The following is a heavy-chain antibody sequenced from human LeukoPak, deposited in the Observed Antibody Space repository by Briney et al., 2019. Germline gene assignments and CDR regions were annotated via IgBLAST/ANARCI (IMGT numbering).Heavy chain of an antibody. CDR1: GGTFSSYA. CDR3: ARGLPPPNPQTRMGTVDYYYMDV. D-gene: IGHD2-8*02. J-gene: IGHJ6*03. V-gene: IGHV1-69*06. Sequence: SVKVSCKASGGTFSSYAISWGRQAPGQGLEWMGGIIPIFGTANYAQKFQGRVTITADKSTSTAYMELSSLRSEDTAVYYCARGLPPPNPQTRMGTVDYYYMDVWGKGTTVTVSS. CDR2: IIPIFGTA.